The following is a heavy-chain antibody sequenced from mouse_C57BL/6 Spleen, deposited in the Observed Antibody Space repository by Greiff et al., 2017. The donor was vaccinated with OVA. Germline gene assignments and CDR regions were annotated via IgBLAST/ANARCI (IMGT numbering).Heavy chain of an antibody. CDR2: ISAGGSYT. D-gene: IGHD2-1*01. J-gene: IGHJ3*01. CDR3: AREGVTGWDWIAD. CDR1: GFTFSSYA. Sequence: EVKLMESGGGLVKPGGSLKLSCAASGFTFSSYAMSWVRQTPEKRLEWVATISAGGSYTYYPDNVKGRFTISRDNAKNNLYLQMSHLKSEDTAMYYSAREGVTGWDWIADWGQGTLVTVSA. V-gene: IGHV5-4*01.